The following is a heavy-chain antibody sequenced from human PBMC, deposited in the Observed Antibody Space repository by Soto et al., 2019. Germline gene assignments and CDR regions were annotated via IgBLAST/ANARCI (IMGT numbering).Heavy chain of an antibody. D-gene: IGHD2-15*01. CDR1: GFIFSRQA. Sequence: QVQLVESGGGVVQPERSLRLSCAASGFIFSRQAMHWVRQAPGRGLEWVAVIWYHGVDKYYADSVKGRFTISRDNSKNTVYLQMNSLRGEDTAVYYCATGFLGLCTGGNCPLDSWGQGSLVTVSS. V-gene: IGHV3-33*01. CDR2: IWYHGVDK. J-gene: IGHJ4*02. CDR3: ATGFLGLCTGGNCPLDS.